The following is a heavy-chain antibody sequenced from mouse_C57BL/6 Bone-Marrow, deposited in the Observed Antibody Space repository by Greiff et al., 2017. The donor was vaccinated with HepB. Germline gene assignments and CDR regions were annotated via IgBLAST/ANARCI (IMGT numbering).Heavy chain of an antibody. J-gene: IGHJ1*03. CDR1: GYTFTSYW. CDR2: IHPNSGST. D-gene: IGHD3-2*02. V-gene: IGHV1-64*01. Sequence: VQLQQPGAELVKPGASVKLSCKASGYTFTSYWMHWVKQRPGQGLEWIGMIHPNSGSTNYNEKFKSKATLTVDKSSSTAYMQLSSLTSEDSAVYYCARCSSGYVYFDVWGTGTTVTVSS. CDR3: ARCSSGYVYFDV.